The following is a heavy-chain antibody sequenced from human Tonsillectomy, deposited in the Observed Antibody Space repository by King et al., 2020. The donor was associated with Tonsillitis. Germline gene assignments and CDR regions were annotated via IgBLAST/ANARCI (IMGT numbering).Heavy chain of an antibody. D-gene: IGHD2-2*01. Sequence: QLQLQESGPGLVKPSETLSLTCTVSGGSISSYYWSWIRQPPGKGLEWIGYIYYSGSTNYNPSLKSRVTISVDTSKNQFSLKLSSVTAADTAVYYWARSPKVVTAAMPGWFDPGGQGTLVTVSS. V-gene: IGHV4-59*01. CDR2: IYYSGST. CDR3: ARSPKVVTAAMPGWFDP. CDR1: GGSISSYY. J-gene: IGHJ5*02.